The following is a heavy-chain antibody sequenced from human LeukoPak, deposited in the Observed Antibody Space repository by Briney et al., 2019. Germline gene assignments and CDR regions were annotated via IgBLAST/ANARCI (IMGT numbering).Heavy chain of an antibody. D-gene: IGHD1-26*01. Sequence: SQTLSLTCSVSGDSISIGDYRWSWIRQSPGKGLEWIGYIYYSGSTNYNPSLKSRVTISVDTSKNQFSLKLSSVTAADTAVYYCARDSGTHGMDVWGQGTTVTVSS. CDR1: GDSISIGDYR. J-gene: IGHJ6*02. CDR2: IYYSGST. V-gene: IGHV4-61*08. CDR3: ARDSGTHGMDV.